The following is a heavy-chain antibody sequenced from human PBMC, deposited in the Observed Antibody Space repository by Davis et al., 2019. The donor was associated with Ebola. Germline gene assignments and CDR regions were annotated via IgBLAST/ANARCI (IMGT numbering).Heavy chain of an antibody. J-gene: IGHJ4*02. CDR3: ARGDADYYDSSGYYSQVPFDY. Sequence: PSETLSLTCTVSGGSISSGGYYWSWIRQHPGKGLEWIGYIYYSGSTNYNPSLKSRVTISVDTSKNQFSLKLSSVTAADTAVYYCARGDADYYDSSGYYSQVPFDYWGQGTLVTVSS. V-gene: IGHV4-61*08. CDR1: GGSISSGGYY. CDR2: IYYSGST. D-gene: IGHD3-22*01.